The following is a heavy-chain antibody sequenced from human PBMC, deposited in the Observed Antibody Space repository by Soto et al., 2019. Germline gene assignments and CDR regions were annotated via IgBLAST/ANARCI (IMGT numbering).Heavy chain of an antibody. J-gene: IGHJ4*02. CDR1: GLTFNSHG. Sequence: QVQLVESGGGVVQPGTSLRLSCAASGLTFNSHGMHWVRQAPGKGLEWVAVISSNGKQKYYADSVEGRFTISRDDSKSMVYLQMNSLGTEDTAVYYCAKDRTYTGSFENWGQGNLVTVS. V-gene: IGHV3-30*18. CDR2: ISSNGKQK. CDR3: AKDRTYTGSFEN.